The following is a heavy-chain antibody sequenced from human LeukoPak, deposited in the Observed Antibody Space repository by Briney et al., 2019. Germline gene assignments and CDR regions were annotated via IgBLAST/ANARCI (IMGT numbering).Heavy chain of an antibody. J-gene: IGHJ5*02. V-gene: IGHV4-39*01. Sequence: PSETLSLTCSVSGGSISSSSYYWAWIRQPPGKGLEWIGSIYYSGSTYYNPSLKSRVTISVDTSKSQFSLKLSSVTAADTAVYYCARHRVAGRGKNWFDPWGQGTLVTVSS. D-gene: IGHD6-19*01. CDR1: GGSISSSSYY. CDR3: ARHRVAGRGKNWFDP. CDR2: IYYSGST.